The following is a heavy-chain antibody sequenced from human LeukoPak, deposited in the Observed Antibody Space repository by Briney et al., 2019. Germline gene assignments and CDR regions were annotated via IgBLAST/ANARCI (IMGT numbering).Heavy chain of an antibody. CDR3: ARGLRRGVVIIGFDY. Sequence: SETLSLTCAVYGGSFSGYYWSWIRQPPGKGLEWIGEINHSGSTNYNPSLKSRVTISVDTSKNQFSLKLSSVTAADTAVYYCARGLRRGVVIIGFDYWGQGTLVTVSS. CDR2: INHSGST. V-gene: IGHV4-34*01. J-gene: IGHJ4*02. CDR1: GGSFSGYY. D-gene: IGHD3-3*01.